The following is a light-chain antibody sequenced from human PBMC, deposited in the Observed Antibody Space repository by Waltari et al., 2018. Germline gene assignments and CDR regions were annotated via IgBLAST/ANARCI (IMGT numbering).Light chain of an antibody. Sequence: EIVLTQSPATLSLSPGERATLSCRASQSVSNTLAWFQQTPGQAPRLLIYDTSKRAAGIPAMFIGSGSGTDFTLTVSILEPEDFAVYYCQQRSNWITFGQGTRLEIK. V-gene: IGKV3-11*01. CDR2: DTS. CDR3: QQRSNWIT. CDR1: QSVSNT. J-gene: IGKJ5*01.